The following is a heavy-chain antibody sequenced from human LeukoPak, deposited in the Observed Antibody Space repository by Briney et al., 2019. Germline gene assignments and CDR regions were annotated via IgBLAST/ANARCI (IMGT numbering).Heavy chain of an antibody. Sequence: GASVKVSCKASGYTFTSYYMHWVRQAPGQGLEWMGIINPSGGSTSYAQKFQGRVTMSRDTSTSTDYMELSSLRSEDTAVYYYAREHATMNGDHCAFDIWGQGTMVTVSS. D-gene: IGHD3-10*02. CDR1: GYTFTSYY. CDR3: AREHATMNGDHCAFDI. CDR2: INPSGGST. V-gene: IGHV1-46*01. J-gene: IGHJ3*02.